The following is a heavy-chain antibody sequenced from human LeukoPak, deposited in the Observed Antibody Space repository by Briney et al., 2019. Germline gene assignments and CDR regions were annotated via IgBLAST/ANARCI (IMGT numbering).Heavy chain of an antibody. V-gene: IGHV1-2*04. J-gene: IGHJ3*02. D-gene: IGHD3-16*01. CDR2: INPNSGGT. CDR1: GGTFSSYA. CDR3: ARDKRGDYGTDAFDI. Sequence: ASVKVSCKASGGTFSSYAISWVRQAPGQGLEWMGWINPNSGGTNYAQKFQGWVTMTRDTSISTAYMELSRLRSDDTAVYYCARDKRGDYGTDAFDIWGQGTMVTVSS.